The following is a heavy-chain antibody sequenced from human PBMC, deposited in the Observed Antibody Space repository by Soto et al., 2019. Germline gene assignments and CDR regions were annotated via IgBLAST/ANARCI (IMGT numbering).Heavy chain of an antibody. J-gene: IGHJ4*02. Sequence: SETLSLTCAVSGGSISNGGYSWSWIRQPPGKGLEWIGYMYHTGSTYYNPSLKSRVTMSVDTSKNQFSLKLTSVNAADTAVYYCTRGGDAYKNGHWGQGTLVTVSS. V-gene: IGHV4-30-2*02. D-gene: IGHD2-21*01. CDR1: GGSISNGGYS. CDR3: TRGGDAYKNGH. CDR2: MYHTGST.